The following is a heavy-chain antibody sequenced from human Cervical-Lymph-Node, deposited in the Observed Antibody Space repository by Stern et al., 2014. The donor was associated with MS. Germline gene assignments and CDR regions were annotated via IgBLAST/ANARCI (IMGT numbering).Heavy chain of an antibody. Sequence: VQLVQSGPGLVKPSETLSLTCTVSGGSTSSYYWSWIRQPPGKGLEWIWYISSSGGTKYNPSLKSRVTISADTSKNQFPLNLSPGTAADTAVYYCARGYTTSSGRPDYWGQGTLVTVSS. CDR1: GGSTSSYY. CDR2: ISSSGGT. D-gene: IGHD6-6*01. J-gene: IGHJ4*02. V-gene: IGHV4-59*08. CDR3: ARGYTTSSGRPDY.